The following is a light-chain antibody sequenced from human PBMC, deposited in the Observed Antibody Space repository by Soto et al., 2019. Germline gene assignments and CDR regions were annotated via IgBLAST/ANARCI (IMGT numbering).Light chain of an antibody. CDR1: QTVRNNF. CDR2: DAS. Sequence: EDVLTQSPGTLSLSPGERATLSCRASQTVRNNFLAWYQQKPGQAPRLLIHDASSRATGIPDRFSGSGSATDLTLTIARLEPEDFAVYYCQQFSDSPLTFAGGTKVAIK. CDR3: QQFSDSPLT. J-gene: IGKJ4*01. V-gene: IGKV3-20*01.